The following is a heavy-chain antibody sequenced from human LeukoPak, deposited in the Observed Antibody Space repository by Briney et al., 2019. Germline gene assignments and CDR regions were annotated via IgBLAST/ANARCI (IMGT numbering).Heavy chain of an antibody. CDR1: GYTFTGHY. D-gene: IGHD3-22*01. Sequence: ASVKVSCKASGYTFTGHYMHWVRQAPGQGLEWMGWINPNSGGTNYAQKFQGRVTMTRDTSISTAYMELSRLRSDDTAVYYCARDYYGSSGYYFGGYWGQGTLVTVSS. J-gene: IGHJ4*02. V-gene: IGHV1-2*02. CDR3: ARDYYGSSGYYFGGY. CDR2: INPNSGGT.